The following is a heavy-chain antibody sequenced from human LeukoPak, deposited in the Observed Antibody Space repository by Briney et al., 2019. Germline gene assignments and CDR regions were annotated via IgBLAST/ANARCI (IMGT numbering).Heavy chain of an antibody. CDR3: AKDLGRIVGAPGGY. Sequence: PGGPLRLSCAASGFTFSSYGMHWVRQAPGKGLEWVAVIWYDGSNKYYADSVKGRFTISRDNSKNTLYLQMNSLRAEDTAVYYCAKDLGRIVGAPGGYWGQGTLVTVSS. D-gene: IGHD1-26*01. CDR1: GFTFSSYG. CDR2: IWYDGSNK. V-gene: IGHV3-33*06. J-gene: IGHJ4*02.